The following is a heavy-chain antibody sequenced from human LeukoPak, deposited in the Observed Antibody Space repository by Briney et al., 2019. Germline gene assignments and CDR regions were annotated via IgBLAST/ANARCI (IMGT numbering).Heavy chain of an antibody. CDR3: ARGVGEVVVPAATGQLWLPDNWFDP. D-gene: IGHD2-2*01. V-gene: IGHV1-2*02. CDR2: INPNSGGT. Sequence: GASVKVSCKASGYTFTGYYMHWVRQAPGQGLEWMGWINPNSGGTNYAQKFQGRVTMTRDTSISTAYMELSRLRSDDTAVYYCARGVGEVVVPAATGQLWLPDNWFDPWGQGTPVTVSS. CDR1: GYTFTGYY. J-gene: IGHJ5*02.